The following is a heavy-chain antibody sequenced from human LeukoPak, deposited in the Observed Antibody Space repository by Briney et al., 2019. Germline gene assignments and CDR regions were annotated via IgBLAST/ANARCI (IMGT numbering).Heavy chain of an antibody. CDR3: VSAFSVSDFY. V-gene: IGHV3-7*01. CDR2: IKQDGGEK. CDR1: GFRFSTFW. Sequence: GGSLRLSCEASGFRFSTFWMSWVRQAPGKGLEWVANIKQDGGEKNYVDSVKGRFIISRDNARNTLYLQMTSLRGEDTAVYYCVSAFSVSDFYSGQGTLVTVSS. D-gene: IGHD5/OR15-5a*01. J-gene: IGHJ4*02.